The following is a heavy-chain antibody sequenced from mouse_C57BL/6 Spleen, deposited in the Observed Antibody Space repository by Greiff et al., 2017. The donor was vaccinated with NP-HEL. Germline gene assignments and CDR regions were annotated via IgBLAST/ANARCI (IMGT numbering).Heavy chain of an antibody. CDR2: IYPRCGNT. CDR3: ASAHSYAMDY. CDR1: GFTFTSYG. J-gene: IGHJ4*01. Sequence: QVQLQQSGAELARPGASVKLSCKASGFTFTSYGIRWVKQSTGQGLEWIGEIYPRCGNTYYNEKFKGKATLTADKSSSTAYMELRSLTSEDSAVYFCASAHSYAMDYWGQGTTVTVSS. V-gene: IGHV1-81*01.